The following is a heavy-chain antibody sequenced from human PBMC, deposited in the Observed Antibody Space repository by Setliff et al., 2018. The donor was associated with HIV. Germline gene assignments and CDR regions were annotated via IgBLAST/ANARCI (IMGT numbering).Heavy chain of an antibody. CDR3: ATGLTVAPDY. CDR2: INHSGVT. V-gene: IGHV4-34*01. Sequence: PSETLSLTCAVYGGSFSGYFWSWIRQSPGKGLEWIGEINHSGVTNYNPSLKSRLTISVDTSKNQFSLRLRSVTAADTAVYYCATGLTVAPDYWGQGSLVTVSS. CDR1: GGSFSGYF. D-gene: IGHD6-19*01. J-gene: IGHJ4*02.